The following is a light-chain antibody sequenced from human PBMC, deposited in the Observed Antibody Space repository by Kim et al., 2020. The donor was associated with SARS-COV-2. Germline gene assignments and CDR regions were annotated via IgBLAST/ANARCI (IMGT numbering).Light chain of an antibody. J-gene: IGKJ1*01. Sequence: DIVMTQSPLSLPVTXGEPASISCRSSQSLLHTNGYNYLDWYLQKPGQSPQLLIYLGSHRASGVPDRFSVSGSGTDFTLKISRVEAEDVGVYYCMQALQSPWTFGQGTKVDIK. CDR3: MQALQSPWT. CDR1: QSLLHTNGYNY. V-gene: IGKV2-28*01. CDR2: LGS.